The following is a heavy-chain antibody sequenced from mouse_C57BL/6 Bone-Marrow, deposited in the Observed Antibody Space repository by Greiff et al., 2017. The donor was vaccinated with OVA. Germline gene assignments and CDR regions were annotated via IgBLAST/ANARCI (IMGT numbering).Heavy chain of an antibody. CDR1: GFTFSSYA. CDR3: TRDTTVVPWYFDV. V-gene: IGHV5-9-1*02. Sequence: EVQVVESGEGLVKPGGSLKLSCAASGFTFSSYAMSWVRQTPEKRLEWVAYISSGGDYIYYADTVKGRFTISRDNARNTLYLQMSSLKSEDTAMYYCTRDTTVVPWYFDVWGTGTTVTVSS. J-gene: IGHJ1*03. D-gene: IGHD1-1*01. CDR2: ISSGGDYI.